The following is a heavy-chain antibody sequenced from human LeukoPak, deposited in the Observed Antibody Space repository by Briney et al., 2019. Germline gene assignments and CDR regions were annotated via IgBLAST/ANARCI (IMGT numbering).Heavy chain of an antibody. V-gene: IGHV4-39*01. CDR1: GGSVTTTNFD. CDR3: ARFKGETGFDY. D-gene: IGHD1-14*01. CDR2: ISSSGKS. J-gene: IGHJ4*02. Sequence: SGTLSLTCAVSGGSVTTTNFDWAWIRQPPGQGLEWIATISSSGKSYYNPYLMSRVTISVDTSKNQFSLDVTSVTAADTSLFYCARFKGETGFDYWGRGILVIVS.